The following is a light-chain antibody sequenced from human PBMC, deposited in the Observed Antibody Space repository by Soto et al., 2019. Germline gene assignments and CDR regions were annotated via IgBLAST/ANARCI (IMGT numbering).Light chain of an antibody. J-gene: IGKJ1*01. CDR1: QGMGSY. V-gene: IGKV1-9*01. Sequence: DIQLTQSPPFLSASVGDRVTITCRASQGMGSYLGWYQQKPGQAPKLLIYAASTLQSGVPSRFSGSGSGTEFTLTISSLQPEDVATYYCQQVNTYPWTFGQGTKVEIK. CDR3: QQVNTYPWT. CDR2: AAS.